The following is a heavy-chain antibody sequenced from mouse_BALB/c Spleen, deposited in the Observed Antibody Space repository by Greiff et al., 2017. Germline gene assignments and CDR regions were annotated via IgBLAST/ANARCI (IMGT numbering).Heavy chain of an antibody. D-gene: IGHD1-1*01. CDR1: GFSLTSYG. J-gene: IGHJ3*01. CDR2: IWAGGST. V-gene: IGHV2-9*02. Sequence: VMLVQSGPGLVAPSQSLSITCTVSGFSLTSYGVHWVRQPPGKGLEWLGVIWAGGSTNYNSALMSRLSISKDNSKSQVFLKMNSLQTDDTAMYYCARDGDYYGSSYGWFAYWGQGTLVTVSA. CDR3: ARDGDYYGSSYGWFAY.